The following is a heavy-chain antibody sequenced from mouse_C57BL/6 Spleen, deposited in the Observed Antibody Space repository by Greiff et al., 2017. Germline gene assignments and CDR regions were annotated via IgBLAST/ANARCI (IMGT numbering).Heavy chain of an antibody. Sequence: EVQLQQSGPELVKPGASVKISCKASGYTFTDYYMNWVKQSHGKSLEWIGDINPNNGGTSYHQKFKGKDTLTVDKSSSTAYMELRSLTSEDSAVYYCAKGYYGSSYKYYFDYWGQGTTLTVSS. CDR1: GYTFTDYY. CDR3: AKGYYGSSYKYYFDY. V-gene: IGHV1-26*01. CDR2: INPNNGGT. J-gene: IGHJ2*01. D-gene: IGHD1-1*01.